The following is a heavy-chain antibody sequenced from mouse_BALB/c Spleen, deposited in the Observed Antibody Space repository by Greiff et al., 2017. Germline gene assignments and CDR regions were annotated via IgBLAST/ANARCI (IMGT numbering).Heavy chain of an antibody. Sequence: QVQLKQSGAELVRPGVSVKISCKGSGYTFTDYAMHWVKQSHAKSLEWIGVISTYYGDASYNQKFKGKATMTVDKSSSTAYMELARLTSEDSAIYYCARNYGYANYAMDYWGQGTSVTVSS. D-gene: IGHD2-2*01. J-gene: IGHJ4*01. CDR3: ARNYGYANYAMDY. CDR1: GYTFTDYA. V-gene: IGHV1S137*01. CDR2: ISTYYGDA.